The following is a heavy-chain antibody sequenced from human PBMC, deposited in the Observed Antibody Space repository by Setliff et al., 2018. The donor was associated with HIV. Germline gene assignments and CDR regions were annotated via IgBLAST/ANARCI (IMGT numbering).Heavy chain of an antibody. V-gene: IGHV3-30*12. J-gene: IGHJ4*02. CDR3: AKPPRPSSWPQYYFDY. Sequence: GGSLRLSCAASGFTFSAYAMHWVRQAPGKGLEWLAVISYDGGDKYYADSVKGRFTISRDNAKNSLYLQMNSLRAEDTAVYYCAKPPRPSSWPQYYFDYWGQGTLVTVSS. D-gene: IGHD6-13*01. CDR1: GFTFSAYA. CDR2: ISYDGGDK.